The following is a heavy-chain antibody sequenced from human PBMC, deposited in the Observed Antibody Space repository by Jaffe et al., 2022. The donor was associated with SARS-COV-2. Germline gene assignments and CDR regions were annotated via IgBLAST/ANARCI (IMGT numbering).Heavy chain of an antibody. Sequence: EVQLVESGGGLVQPGGSLRLSCAASGFTFSSYSMNWVRQAPGKGLEWVSYISSSSSTIYYADSVKGRFTISRDNAKNSLYLQMNSLRAEDTAVYYCAREAGCGYSYGFCYYYYYMDVWGKGTTVTVSS. D-gene: IGHD5-18*01. V-gene: IGHV3-48*01. CDR2: ISSSSSTI. CDR1: GFTFSSYS. CDR3: AREAGCGYSYGFCYYYYYMDV. J-gene: IGHJ6*03.